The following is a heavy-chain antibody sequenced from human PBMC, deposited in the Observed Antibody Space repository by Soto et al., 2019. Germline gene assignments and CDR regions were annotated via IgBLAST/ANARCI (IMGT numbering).Heavy chain of an antibody. CDR3: ARDIVGGRLDAFDI. D-gene: IGHD1-26*01. CDR2: INPNSGGT. CDR1: GYTFTGYY. J-gene: IGHJ3*02. Sequence: ASVKPSCKDSGYTFTGYYMHWVRQAPGQGLEWMGWINPNSGGTNYAQKFQGWVTMTRDTSISTAYMELSRLRSDDTAVYYCARDIVGGRLDAFDIWGQGTMVTVSS. V-gene: IGHV1-2*04.